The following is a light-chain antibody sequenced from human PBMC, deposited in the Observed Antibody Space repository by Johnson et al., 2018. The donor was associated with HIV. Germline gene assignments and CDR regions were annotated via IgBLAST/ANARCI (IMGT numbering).Light chain of an antibody. CDR1: SSNIGNNY. V-gene: IGLV1-51*02. Sequence: QPVLTQPPSVSAAPGQKVTISCSGSSSNIGNNYVSWYQQLPGTAPKLLIYESTNRPSGIPDRCSGSKSGTSATLGISGLQTGDEADYYCGTWDSRLNVYLFGPGTKVTVL. CDR3: GTWDSRLNVYL. CDR2: EST. J-gene: IGLJ1*01.